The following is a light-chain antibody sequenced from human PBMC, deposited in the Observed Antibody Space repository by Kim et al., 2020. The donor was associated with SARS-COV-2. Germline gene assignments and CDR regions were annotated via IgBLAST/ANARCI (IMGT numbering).Light chain of an antibody. CDR3: QQYGSTPWT. J-gene: IGKJ1*01. CDR1: QSVSSSY. CDR2: GAS. V-gene: IGKV3-20*01. Sequence: SPRERATLSCRASQSVSSSYLAWYQQKPGQAPRLLIYGASSRATGIPDRFSGSGSGTDFTLTISRLETEDFAVYYCQQYGSTPWTFGQGTKVDIK.